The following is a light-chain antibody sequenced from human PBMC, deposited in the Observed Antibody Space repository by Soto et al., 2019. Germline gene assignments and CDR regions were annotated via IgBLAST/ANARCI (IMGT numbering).Light chain of an antibody. Sequence: QSALTQPASVSGSTGQSITISCTGTSSDVGGYNFVSWYQQHPDKAPKLMIYDVTNRPSGVSNRFSGSKSGNTASLTISGLQAEDEADHYCSSYTSISTYVFGTGTKVTVL. CDR2: DVT. V-gene: IGLV2-14*01. CDR3: SSYTSISTYV. J-gene: IGLJ1*01. CDR1: SSDVGGYNF.